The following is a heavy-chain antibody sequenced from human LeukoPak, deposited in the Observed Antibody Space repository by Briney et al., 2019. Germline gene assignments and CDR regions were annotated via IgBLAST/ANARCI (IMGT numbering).Heavy chain of an antibody. V-gene: IGHV1-24*01. CDR1: GYTLTELS. J-gene: IGHJ4*02. Sequence: ASVKVSCKVSGYTLTELSMHWVRQAPGKGLEWMGGFDPEDGETTYAQKFQGRVTMTEDTSTDTAYMELSSLRSEDTAVYYCATDPVGASTFDYRGQGTLVTVSS. D-gene: IGHD1-26*01. CDR2: FDPEDGET. CDR3: ATDPVGASTFDY.